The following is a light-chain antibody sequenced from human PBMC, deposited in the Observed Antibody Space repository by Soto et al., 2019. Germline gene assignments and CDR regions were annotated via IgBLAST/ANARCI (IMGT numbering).Light chain of an antibody. Sequence: EIVLTQSPGTLSLSPGQRVTLSCRASESISRDYLAWYQQRLGQAPRLLIYGASSGATGIPDRFSGSGSGTDLTLTISRLEPEDFAIYYCQQYGGVPYTFGQGTKLEIK. V-gene: IGKV3-20*01. J-gene: IGKJ2*01. CDR3: QQYGGVPYT. CDR1: ESISRDY. CDR2: GAS.